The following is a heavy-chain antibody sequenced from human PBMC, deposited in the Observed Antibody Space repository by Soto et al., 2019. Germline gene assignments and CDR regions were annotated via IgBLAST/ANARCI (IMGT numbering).Heavy chain of an antibody. Sequence: QVQLVESGGGVVRPGRSLRLSCAASGFTFSSYGMHWVRQAPGKGLEWVAVIWYDGSNKYYADSVKGRFTISRDNSKNTLYLQMNSLRAEDTAVYYCARVYLPRYYGMDVWGQGTTVTVSS. V-gene: IGHV3-33*01. CDR3: ARVYLPRYYGMDV. J-gene: IGHJ6*02. CDR1: GFTFSSYG. CDR2: IWYDGSNK.